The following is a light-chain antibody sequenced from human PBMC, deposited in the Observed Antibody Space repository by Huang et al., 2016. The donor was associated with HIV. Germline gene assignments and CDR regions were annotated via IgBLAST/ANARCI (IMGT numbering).Light chain of an antibody. J-gene: IGKJ4*01. Sequence: EIVLTQSPATLAWYTGERVTLSCRASQSVGNYIAWYQKHPGQSPKLHIYDTTNMATGTPVRFGGSGSGTDFTLTISSLESEDFAVYYCQQRSSGVTFGGGTKVQVK. CDR2: DTT. CDR3: QQRSSGVT. CDR1: QSVGNY. V-gene: IGKV3-11*01.